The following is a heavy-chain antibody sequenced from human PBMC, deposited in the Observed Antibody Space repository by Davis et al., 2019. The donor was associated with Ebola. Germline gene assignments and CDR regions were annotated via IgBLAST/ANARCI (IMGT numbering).Heavy chain of an antibody. CDR1: GYRFTTYW. CDR3: ARREGLLWCGRDWYFDL. Sequence: GESPNTPCQGSGYRFTTYWIGWLPQMPGKGLEWMGIIYPGDSDTRYSPSFQGQVTTSADKSISTAYLQWSCLKASDTAMYYCARREGLLWCGRDWYFDLWGRGTLVTVSS. D-gene: IGHD3-10*01. V-gene: IGHV5-51*01. CDR2: IYPGDSDT. J-gene: IGHJ2*01.